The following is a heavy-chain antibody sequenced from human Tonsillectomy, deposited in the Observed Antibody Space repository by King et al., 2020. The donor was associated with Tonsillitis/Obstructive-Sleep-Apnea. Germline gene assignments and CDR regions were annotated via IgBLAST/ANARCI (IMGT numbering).Heavy chain of an antibody. CDR1: GGSISSYY. J-gene: IGHJ6*03. CDR2: IYYSGST. CDR3: ARPTNYYYYMDV. Sequence: VQLQESGPGLVKPSETLSLTCTVSGGSISSYYWSWIRQPPGKGLEWIGYIYYSGSTNYNPSLKSRVTISVDNSKNQFSLKLSSVTAADTAVYYCARPTNYYYYMDVWGKGTTVTVSS. V-gene: IGHV4-59*08.